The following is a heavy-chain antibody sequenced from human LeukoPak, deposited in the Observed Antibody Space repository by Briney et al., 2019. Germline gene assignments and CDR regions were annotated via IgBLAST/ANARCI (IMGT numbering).Heavy chain of an antibody. J-gene: IGHJ4*02. CDR1: GGSVYSDTYH. V-gene: IGHV4-61*01. Sequence: PPETLSLTCTVSGGSVYSDTYHWSWIRQPPGKGLEWIGYIYYSGSTNYNPSLKSRVTISVDTSKNQFSLKLSSVTAADTAVYYCAREKRLRDGYKTLYYFDYWGQGTLVTVSS. CDR2: IYYSGST. D-gene: IGHD5-24*01. CDR3: AREKRLRDGYKTLYYFDY.